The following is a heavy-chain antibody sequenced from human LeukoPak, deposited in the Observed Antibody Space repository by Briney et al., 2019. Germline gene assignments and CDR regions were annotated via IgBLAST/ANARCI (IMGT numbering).Heavy chain of an antibody. V-gene: IGHV3-9*01. Sequence: GRSLRLSCAASGFTFDDYAMHWVRQAPGKGLEWVSGISWNSGSIGYADSVKGRFTISRDNAKNSLYLQMNSLRAEDTAVYYCAKDSVGPDYWGQGTLVTVSS. CDR2: ISWNSGSI. CDR3: AKDSVGPDY. CDR1: GFTFDDYA. D-gene: IGHD2-15*01. J-gene: IGHJ4*02.